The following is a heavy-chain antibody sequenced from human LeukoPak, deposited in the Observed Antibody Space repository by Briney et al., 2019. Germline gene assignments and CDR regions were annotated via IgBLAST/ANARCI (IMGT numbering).Heavy chain of an antibody. D-gene: IGHD3-10*01. CDR2: INPNSGGT. CDR3: ATPGGIPWFGDQDGMDV. Sequence: ASVKVSCKASGYIFTDYHIHWVRQAPGQGLEWMGRINPNSGGTTYAQKFQDRVTMTRDTSINTAYMELSRLNSDDTAIYYCATPGGIPWFGDQDGMDVWGHGTTVAVSS. CDR1: GYIFTDYH. V-gene: IGHV1-2*06. J-gene: IGHJ6*02.